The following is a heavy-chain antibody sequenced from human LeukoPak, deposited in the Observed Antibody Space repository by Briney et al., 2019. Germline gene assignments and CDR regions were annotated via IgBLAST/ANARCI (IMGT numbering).Heavy chain of an antibody. V-gene: IGHV3-49*04. CDR1: EFSVSHNY. CDR2: IRSKTYGGTT. CDR3: TRGPGSPLLTYYHDSTVGAFDT. D-gene: IGHD3-22*01. J-gene: IGHJ3*02. Sequence: GGSLRLSCAASEFSVSHNYMSWVRQAPGKGLEWVGFIRSKTYGGTTEYAASVKGGFTVSRDDSKSIAYLQMNSLKTEDTAVYYCTRGPGSPLLTYYHDSTVGAFDTWGQGTMVTVSS.